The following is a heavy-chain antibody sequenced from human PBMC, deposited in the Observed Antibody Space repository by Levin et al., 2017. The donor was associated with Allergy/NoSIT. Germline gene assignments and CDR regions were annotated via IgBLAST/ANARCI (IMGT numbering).Heavy chain of an antibody. J-gene: IGHJ4*02. Sequence: SGGSLRLSCAASGFTFSSYWMHWVRQAPGKGLVWVSRINGDGSSTNYADSVKGRFTISRDNAKNTLYLQMNSLRSDDTAVYYCARALIVGATSGGDYWGQGTLVTVSS. CDR3: ARALIVGATSGGDY. CDR1: GFTFSSYW. D-gene: IGHD1-26*01. CDR2: INGDGSST. V-gene: IGHV3-74*01.